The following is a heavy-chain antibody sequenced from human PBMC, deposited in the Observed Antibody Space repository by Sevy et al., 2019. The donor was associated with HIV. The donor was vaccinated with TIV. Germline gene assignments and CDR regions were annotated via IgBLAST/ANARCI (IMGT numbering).Heavy chain of an antibody. CDR3: VRWGVDAYNLYFDL. V-gene: IGHV3-21*05. J-gene: IGHJ4*02. CDR1: GYTFPAFS. D-gene: IGHD3-10*01. Sequence: GGSLRLSCTASGYTFPAFSFNWVRQAPGKGLEWLSYISTGTDHIYYADSAKGRFTISRDDAKNSVYLEMKSLRDQDTALYYCVRWGVDAYNLYFDLWGQGTLVTVSS. CDR2: ISTGTDHI.